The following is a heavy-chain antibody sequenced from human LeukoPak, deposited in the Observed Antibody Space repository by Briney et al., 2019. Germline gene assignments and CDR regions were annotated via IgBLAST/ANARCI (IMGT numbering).Heavy chain of an antibody. D-gene: IGHD3-10*01. CDR2: MDPNSGNT. Sequence: ASVKVSCKASGYTFSSYDINWVRQATGQGLEWMGWMDPNSGNTGYAQKFQGRATMTRNTSISTAYMELSSLRSEDTAVYYCARGSFGVPLDYWGQGALVTVSS. J-gene: IGHJ4*02. CDR3: ARGSFGVPLDY. V-gene: IGHV1-8*01. CDR1: GYTFSSYD.